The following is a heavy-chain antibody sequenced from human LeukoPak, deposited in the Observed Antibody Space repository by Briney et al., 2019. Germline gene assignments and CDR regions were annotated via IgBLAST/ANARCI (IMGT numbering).Heavy chain of an antibody. CDR3: TKRMGPSIAATDLDY. CDR1: GFTFSTYG. V-gene: IGHV3-30*18. Sequence: GMSLRLSCTASGFTFSTYGMNWVRQAPGKGLEWVADISYDGSNKYYADSVKGRFTISRDNAKNTLYLQMNSLIAEDTAVYYCTKRMGPSIAATDLDYWGQGTLVTVSS. CDR2: ISYDGSNK. D-gene: IGHD6-13*01. J-gene: IGHJ4*02.